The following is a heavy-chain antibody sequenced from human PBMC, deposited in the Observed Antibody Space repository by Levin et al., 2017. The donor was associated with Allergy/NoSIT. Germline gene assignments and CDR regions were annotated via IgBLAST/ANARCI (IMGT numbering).Heavy chain of an antibody. Sequence: GGSLRLSCAASGFTFSSYTMSWVRQAPGKGLEWVSDISSSSRAIYYADSVKGRFTITRDNAKNSLYLQMNSLRDEDTAVYYCARDHYYGSGSLTFLSHLYYGMDVWGQGTTVTVSS. D-gene: IGHD3-10*01. CDR2: ISSSSRAI. V-gene: IGHV3-48*02. CDR3: ARDHYYGSGSLTFLSHLYYGMDV. J-gene: IGHJ6*02. CDR1: GFTFSSYT.